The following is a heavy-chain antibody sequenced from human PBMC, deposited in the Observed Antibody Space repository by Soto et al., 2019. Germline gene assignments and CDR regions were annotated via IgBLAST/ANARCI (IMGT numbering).Heavy chain of an antibody. V-gene: IGHV1-3*01. Sequence: QVQLVQSGAEVKKPGASVKVSCKASGYTFTSYAMHWVRQAPGQRLEWMGWINAGNGNTKYSQKFQGRVTITRDTSASTADMELSSLRSEDTAVYYCARDWEGYGDYWGQGTLVTVSS. CDR1: GYTFTSYA. J-gene: IGHJ4*02. D-gene: IGHD6-13*01. CDR2: INAGNGNT. CDR3: ARDWEGYGDY.